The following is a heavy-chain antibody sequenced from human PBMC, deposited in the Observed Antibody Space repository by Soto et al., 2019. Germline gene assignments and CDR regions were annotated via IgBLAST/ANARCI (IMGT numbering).Heavy chain of an antibody. J-gene: IGHJ6*02. V-gene: IGHV4-4*02. Sequence: QVQLQESGPGLVKPSGTLSLTCAVSSGSIDTTNWWSCVRQPPGKGREWIGEIFHSGTTDYNPSLASRVTISVDTSKNQFSLNLMSVTAADTAVYYCARRTWGMDVWGQGTTVTVSS. CDR1: SGSIDTTNW. D-gene: IGHD2-8*01. CDR3: ARRTWGMDV. CDR2: IFHSGTT.